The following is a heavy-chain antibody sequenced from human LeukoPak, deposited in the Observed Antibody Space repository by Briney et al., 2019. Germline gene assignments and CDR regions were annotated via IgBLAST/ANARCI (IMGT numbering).Heavy chain of an antibody. D-gene: IGHD6-13*01. CDR2: ISAYNGDT. CDR1: GYILTTYG. CDR3: ARDLAGIAAAYNWFDP. Sequence: ASVKVSCKPSGYILTTYGIDWVRQAPGQELEWIGWISAYNGDTDFAQHLQGRVSMTRDTSISTAYMELSRLRSDDTAVYYCARDLAGIAAAYNWFDPWGQGTLVTVSS. J-gene: IGHJ5*02. V-gene: IGHV1-18*01.